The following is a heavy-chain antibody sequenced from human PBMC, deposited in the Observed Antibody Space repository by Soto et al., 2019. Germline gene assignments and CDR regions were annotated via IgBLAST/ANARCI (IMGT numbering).Heavy chain of an antibody. V-gene: IGHV3-48*02. D-gene: IGHD3-10*01. CDR2: ISSSSSTI. CDR3: ARDRYYYGSGSYYLPRGSFDY. CDR1: GFTFSSYS. Sequence: GGSLRLSCAASGFTFSSYSMNWVRQAPGKGLEWVSYISSSSSTIYYADSVKGRFTISRDNAKNSLYLQMNSLRDEDTAVYYCARDRYYYGSGSYYLPRGSFDYWGQGTLVTVSS. J-gene: IGHJ4*02.